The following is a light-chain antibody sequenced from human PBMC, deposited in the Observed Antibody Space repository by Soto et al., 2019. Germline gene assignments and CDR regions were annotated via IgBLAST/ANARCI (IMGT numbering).Light chain of an antibody. CDR2: DAS. V-gene: IGKV1-27*01. Sequence: DLQMTQSPSSLSASVGDRVTMTCRASQATATYLAWYQQKPGQTPKLLIYDASTLQSGVPSQFSGSGSGTDFTLTINGLQPEDVATYYCQKYNRAPFTFAPGTKVDLK. CDR1: QATATY. J-gene: IGKJ3*01. CDR3: QKYNRAPFT.